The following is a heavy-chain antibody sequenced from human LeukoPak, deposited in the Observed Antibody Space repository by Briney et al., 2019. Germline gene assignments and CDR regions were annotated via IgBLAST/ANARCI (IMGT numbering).Heavy chain of an antibody. CDR1: GGSISSYY. CDR3: ARDPHQIEYGSGSYYNLNWFDP. V-gene: IGHV4-59*12. CDR2: VHYSGAS. Sequence: SETLSLTCTVSGGSISSYYWSWIRQPPGKGLEWIGSVHYSGASHYNLSLKSRVYIWVDTSKNHFSLKLSSVTAADTAVYYCARDPHQIEYGSGSYYNLNWFDPWGQGTLVTVSS. D-gene: IGHD3-10*01. J-gene: IGHJ5*02.